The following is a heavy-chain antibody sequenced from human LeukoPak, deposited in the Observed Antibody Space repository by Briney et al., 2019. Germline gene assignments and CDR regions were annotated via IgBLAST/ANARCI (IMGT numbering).Heavy chain of an antibody. J-gene: IGHJ4*02. CDR3: ARDRDYYGSGSYFRSFDY. V-gene: IGHV4-59*01. CDR2: IYYSGST. CDR1: GGSISSYY. D-gene: IGHD3-10*01. Sequence: SETLSLTCTVSGGSISSYYWSWIRQPPGKGLEWIGYIYYSGSTNYNPSLKSRVTISVDTSKNQFSLKLSSVTAADTAVYYCARDRDYYGSGSYFRSFDYWGQGTLVTVSS.